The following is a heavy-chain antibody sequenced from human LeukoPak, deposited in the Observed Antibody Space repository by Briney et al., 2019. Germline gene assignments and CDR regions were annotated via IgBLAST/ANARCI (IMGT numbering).Heavy chain of an antibody. J-gene: IGHJ4*02. V-gene: IGHV5-51*01. CDR1: GYSFTKYL. CDR2: IYPGDSDT. CDR3: ERHGCPSLVASDDY. Sequence: GESLKISFKSSGYSFTKYLNALGRQMPGKGLEWMGIIYPGDSDTRYSPSFQGQVTISADKSISTAYLHLSSLKASDSGIYDCERHGCPSLVASDDYWGQGTLVTVSS. D-gene: IGHD2-15*01.